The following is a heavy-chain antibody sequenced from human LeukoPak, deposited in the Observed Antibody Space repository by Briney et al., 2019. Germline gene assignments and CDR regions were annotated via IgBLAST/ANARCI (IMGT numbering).Heavy chain of an antibody. D-gene: IGHD6-13*01. CDR1: GFTFSIYA. J-gene: IGHJ4*02. CDR3: AREPSSCYYFDY. CDR2: ISATTTTT. V-gene: IGHV3-23*01. Sequence: GGSLRLSCAASGFTFSIYAVNWVRQAPGKGLEWVSAISATTTTTYYADSVKGRFTISRDNSKNTLFLQTNSLRVEDTAVYYCAREPSSCYYFDYWGRGTLVTVSS.